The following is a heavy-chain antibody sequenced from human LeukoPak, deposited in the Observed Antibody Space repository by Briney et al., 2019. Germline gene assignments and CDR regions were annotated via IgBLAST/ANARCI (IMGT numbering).Heavy chain of an antibody. CDR2: MFHSGST. J-gene: IGHJ4*02. D-gene: IGHD4-17*01. V-gene: IGHV4-38-2*02. Sequence: SETLSLTCTVSGYSISSGHYWAWIRQSPEKGLGCIAAMFHSGSTYYNPSLKSRVTTSVDTSKNEFSLNLSSVTAADTAVYYCARAGTNLGDYDYWGQGNLVTVSS. CDR1: GYSISSGHY. CDR3: ARAGTNLGDYDY.